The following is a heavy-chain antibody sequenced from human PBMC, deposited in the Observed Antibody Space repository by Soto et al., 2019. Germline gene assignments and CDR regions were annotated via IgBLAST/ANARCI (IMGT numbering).Heavy chain of an antibody. J-gene: IGHJ4*02. Sequence: EVQLVESGGGLVQPGRSLRLSCAASGFTFDDYAMHWVRQAPGKGLEWVSGISWNSGSIGYADSVKGRFTISRDNAKNSLYLQMNSLRAEDTALYYCAKDIGSFLDSGGFDYWGQGTLVTVSS. CDR2: ISWNSGSI. CDR3: AKDIGSFLDSGGFDY. CDR1: GFTFDDYA. D-gene: IGHD2-15*01. V-gene: IGHV3-9*01.